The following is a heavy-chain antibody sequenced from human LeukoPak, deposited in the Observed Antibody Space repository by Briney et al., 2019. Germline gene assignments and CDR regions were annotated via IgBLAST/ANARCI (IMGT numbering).Heavy chain of an antibody. CDR3: ARGADYYYYMDV. Sequence: SETLSLTCTVSGGSISSGGYYWSWIRQPPGKGLEWIGYIYHSGSTYYNPSLKSRVTISVDRSKNQFSLKLYSVTAADTAIYYCARGADYYYYMDVWGKGTTVTVSS. J-gene: IGHJ6*03. V-gene: IGHV4-30-2*01. CDR1: GGSISSGGYY. CDR2: IYHSGST.